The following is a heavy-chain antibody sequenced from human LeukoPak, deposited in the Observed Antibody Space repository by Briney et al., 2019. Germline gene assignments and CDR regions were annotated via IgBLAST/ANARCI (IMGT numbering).Heavy chain of an antibody. CDR3: ASLDGSSSSGGDY. CDR2: IKQDGSEK. CDR1: GFTFSSYW. Sequence: PGGSLRLSCAASGFTFSSYWMSWVRQAPGKGLEWVANIKQDGSEKYYVDSVKGRFTISRDNAKNSPYLQMNSLRAEDTAVYYCASLDGSSSSGGDYWGQGTLVTVSS. J-gene: IGHJ4*02. D-gene: IGHD6-13*01. V-gene: IGHV3-7*01.